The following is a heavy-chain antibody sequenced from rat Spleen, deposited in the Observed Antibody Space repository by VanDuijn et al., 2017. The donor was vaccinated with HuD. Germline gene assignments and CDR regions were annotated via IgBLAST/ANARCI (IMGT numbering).Heavy chain of an antibody. CDR1: GFTFNAYW. Sequence: EVQLVESGGGLVQPGRSLKLSCVASGFTFNAYWMTWIRQAPGKGLEWVASITNTGGSTYYPDSVKGRFTISRDNAESTLYLQMNSLRSEDTATYYCARVNTMGHGMEAWGQGASVTVSS. V-gene: IGHV5-31*01. J-gene: IGHJ4*01. CDR3: ARVNTMGHGMEA. D-gene: IGHD1-7*01. CDR2: ITNTGGST.